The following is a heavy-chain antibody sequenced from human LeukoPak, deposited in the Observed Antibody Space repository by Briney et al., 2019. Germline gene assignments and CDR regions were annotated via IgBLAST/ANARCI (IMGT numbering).Heavy chain of an antibody. J-gene: IGHJ4*02. D-gene: IGHD2-8*01. CDR3: ARRKRYCTNGVCPPYYFDY. Sequence: ASVKVSCKASGYTFTSYDISWVRQATGRGLEWMGWMNPNSGNTGYAQKFQGRVTITRNTSISTAYMELSSLRSEDTAVYYCARRKRYCTNGVCPPYYFDYWGQGTLVTVSS. CDR2: MNPNSGNT. CDR1: GYTFTSYD. V-gene: IGHV1-8*03.